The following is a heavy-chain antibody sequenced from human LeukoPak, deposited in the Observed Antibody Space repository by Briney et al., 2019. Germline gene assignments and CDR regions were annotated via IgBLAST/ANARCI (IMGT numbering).Heavy chain of an antibody. J-gene: IGHJ4*02. CDR1: GYSFSNYW. D-gene: IGHD3-10*01. Sequence: GKSLKISCEGSGYSFSNYWIGWVRQMPGKGLEWMGIIYPGDSNTKYNPSFQGQVTISADKSVSTAYLQWSSLKASDTAMYYCARRGGLDYWGQGTLVTVSS. CDR2: IYPGDSNT. CDR3: ARRGGLDY. V-gene: IGHV5-51*01.